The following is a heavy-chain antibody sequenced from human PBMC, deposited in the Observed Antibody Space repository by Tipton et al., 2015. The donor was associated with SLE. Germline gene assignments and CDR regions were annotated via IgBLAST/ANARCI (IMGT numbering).Heavy chain of an antibody. J-gene: IGHJ4*02. CDR1: GASVSSGSYY. D-gene: IGHD3-16*01. CDR3: AGSYDSSPYYFDY. CDR2: IYTSGST. Sequence: TLSLTCTVSGASVSSGSYYWSWIRQPPGKGLEWIGYIYTSGSTNYNPSLKSRVTISVDTSKNQFSLKLSSVTAADTAVYYCAGSYDSSPYYFDYWGQGTLVTVSS. V-gene: IGHV4-61*01.